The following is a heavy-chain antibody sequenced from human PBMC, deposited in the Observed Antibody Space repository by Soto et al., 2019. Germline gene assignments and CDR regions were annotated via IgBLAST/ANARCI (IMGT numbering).Heavy chain of an antibody. D-gene: IGHD5-12*01. CDR1: GGSISSHY. Sequence: QVQLQGSGPGLVKPSETLSLTCTVSGGSISSHYWSWIRQPPGQGLEWIGYVYYSGSTNYNPSLRGRVTISVDTSKSQSSLRLSSVTAADTAVYFCAILDGYDPYFDYWGQGALVTVSS. J-gene: IGHJ4*02. V-gene: IGHV4-59*08. CDR2: VYYSGST. CDR3: AILDGYDPYFDY.